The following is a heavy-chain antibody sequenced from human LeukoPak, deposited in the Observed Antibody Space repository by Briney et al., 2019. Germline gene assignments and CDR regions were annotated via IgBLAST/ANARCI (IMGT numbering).Heavy chain of an antibody. CDR3: ARYIAAAGTYYYYYYGMDV. CDR2: IYYSGST. V-gene: IGHV4-59*08. J-gene: IGHJ6*02. CDR1: GGSISSYY. D-gene: IGHD6-13*01. Sequence: SETLSLTCTVSGGSISSYYWNWIRHPPGKGLEGIGYIYYSGSTNYNPSLKSRVTISVDTSRNQFSLKLSSVTAADTAVYYCARYIAAAGTYYYYYYGMDVWGQGTTVTVSS.